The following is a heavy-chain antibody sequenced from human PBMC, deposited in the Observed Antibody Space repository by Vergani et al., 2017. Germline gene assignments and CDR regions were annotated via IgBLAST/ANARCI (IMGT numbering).Heavy chain of an antibody. CDR1: GGSISSYY. Sequence: QVQLQESGPGLVKPSETLSLTCTVPGGSISSYYCSWIRQPPGKGLEWIGSFYYSGSTNYNPSLKSRVTISVDTSKNQFSLKLSSVTAADTAVYYCARWFGPWGQGTLVTVSS. CDR2: FYYSGST. J-gene: IGHJ5*02. V-gene: IGHV4-59*01. CDR3: ARWFGP.